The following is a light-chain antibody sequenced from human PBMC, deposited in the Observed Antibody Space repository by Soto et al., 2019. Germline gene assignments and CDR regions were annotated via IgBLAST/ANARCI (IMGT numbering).Light chain of an antibody. CDR3: SSYTSSSPPYV. J-gene: IGLJ1*01. CDR1: SSDVGGYNY. CDR2: EVS. Sequence: QSVLTQPASVSGSPGQSITISCTGTSSDVGGYNYVSWYQQHPGKAPKLMISEVSDRPTGVSIRFSGSKSGNTASLTISGLQAEDEADYYCSSYTSSSPPYVFGTGTKLTVL. V-gene: IGLV2-14*01.